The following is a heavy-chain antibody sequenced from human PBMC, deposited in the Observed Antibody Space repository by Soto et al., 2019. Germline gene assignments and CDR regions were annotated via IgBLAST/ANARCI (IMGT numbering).Heavy chain of an antibody. CDR3: ATDRSELREGMDV. CDR1: GFTFSRFG. D-gene: IGHD1-26*01. Sequence: QVQLVESGGGVVQPGRSLRLSCAASGFTFSRFGMHWVRQAPGKGLEWVAVIWYDGSKKYYADSVKGRFTISRDNSKNTLYLQMNSLRAEDTALYYCATDRSELREGMDVWGQGTTVSV. J-gene: IGHJ6*02. CDR2: IWYDGSKK. V-gene: IGHV3-33*01.